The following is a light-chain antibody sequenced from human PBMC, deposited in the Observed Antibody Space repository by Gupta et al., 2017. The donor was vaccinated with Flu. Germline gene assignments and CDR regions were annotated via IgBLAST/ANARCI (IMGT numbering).Light chain of an antibody. Sequence: QSVLTQPPSVSGAPGHSVTISCTWSSSNIGAGYDVHWYQQLPGTAPKLLIYGNSNRPSGVPDRFSGSKSGTSASLAITGLQAEDEADYYCQSYDSSLSGSYVFGTGTKVTVL. J-gene: IGLJ1*01. CDR1: SSNIGAGYD. V-gene: IGLV1-40*01. CDR3: QSYDSSLSGSYV. CDR2: GNS.